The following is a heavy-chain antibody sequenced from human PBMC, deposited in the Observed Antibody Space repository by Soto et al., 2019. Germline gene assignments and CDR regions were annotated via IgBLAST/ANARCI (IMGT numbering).Heavy chain of an antibody. V-gene: IGHV4-59*01. D-gene: IGHD2-2*03. CDR1: GGSISSYY. CDR2: VYYTGNT. Sequence: SETLSLTCTVSGGSISSYYWSWIRQPPGKGLEWLGYVYYTGNTNYNPSLKSRVTLSLDTSKNQFSLQLSSVTAADTAVYYCARGIHSWISVLDYWGQGALVTVSS. CDR3: ARGIHSWISVLDY. J-gene: IGHJ4*02.